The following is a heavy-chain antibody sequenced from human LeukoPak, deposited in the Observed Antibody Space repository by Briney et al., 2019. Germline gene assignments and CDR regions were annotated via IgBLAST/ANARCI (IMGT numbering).Heavy chain of an antibody. CDR3: AKVTGGDMITYGGLDY. J-gene: IGHJ4*02. CDR2: ISGNGDIT. Sequence: GGSLRLSCAASGFTFSNYAMSWVRQAPGKGLEWVSAISGNGDITYYTDSVKGRFTISRDNSKNTLYLQMNSLRAEDTAIYYCAKVTGGDMITYGGLDYWGEGTLVTVSS. D-gene: IGHD3-16*01. CDR1: GFTFSNYA. V-gene: IGHV3-23*01.